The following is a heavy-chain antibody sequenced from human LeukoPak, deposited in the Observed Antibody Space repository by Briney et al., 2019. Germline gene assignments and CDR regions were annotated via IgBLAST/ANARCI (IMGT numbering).Heavy chain of an antibody. Sequence: GGSLRLSCAASGFTFSSYAMSWVRQAPGKGLEWVSAISGSGGSTYYADSVKGRFTISRDNSKNTLYLQMNSLRAEDTAVYYCAKSYYGSGSYYKNRGAPFDYWGQGTLVTVSS. CDR1: GFTFSSYA. V-gene: IGHV3-23*01. D-gene: IGHD3-10*01. J-gene: IGHJ4*02. CDR2: ISGSGGST. CDR3: AKSYYGSGSYYKNRGAPFDY.